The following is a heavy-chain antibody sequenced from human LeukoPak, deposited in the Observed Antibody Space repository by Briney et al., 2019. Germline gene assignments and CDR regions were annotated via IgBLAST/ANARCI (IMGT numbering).Heavy chain of an antibody. CDR1: GFTFSSYE. CDR3: ASQSEYGDYFVY. V-gene: IGHV3-48*03. D-gene: IGHD4-17*01. CDR2: ISSSGSTI. Sequence: GGSLRLSCAASGFTFSSYEMNWVRQAPGKGLEGVSYISSSGSTIYYADSVKGRLTISRDNAKNSLYLQMNSLRAEDTAVYDCASQSEYGDYFVYGGQGTLVTVSS. J-gene: IGHJ4*02.